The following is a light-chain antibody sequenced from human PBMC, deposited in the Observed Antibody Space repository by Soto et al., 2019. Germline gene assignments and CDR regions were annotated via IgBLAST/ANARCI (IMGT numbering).Light chain of an antibody. V-gene: IGKV1-9*01. CDR1: QGISSY. CDR3: QQYNSYRA. Sequence: DVQLTQSPSFLSASVGDRVTITCRASQGISSYLAWYQQKPGKAPELLIYDASSLKSGVPSRFSGSGSGTEFTLTISTLQPDDFATYYCQQYNSYRAFGQGTKVDI. J-gene: IGKJ1*01. CDR2: DAS.